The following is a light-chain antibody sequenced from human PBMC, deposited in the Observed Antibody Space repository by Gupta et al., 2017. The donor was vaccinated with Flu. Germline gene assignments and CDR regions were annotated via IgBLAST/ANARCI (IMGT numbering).Light chain of an antibody. J-gene: IGKJ2*01. CDR1: HDINKN. Sequence: DIQMTQSPSSLSASVGDRVIITCQASHDINKNLNWFQQKPGKAPRLLISDASRLETGVPSRFSGGGAGTXFTFTIXSLHPEDFASYYCQHYNNLPFTFGXGTKLEIK. CDR2: DAS. V-gene: IGKV1-33*01. CDR3: QHYNNLPFT.